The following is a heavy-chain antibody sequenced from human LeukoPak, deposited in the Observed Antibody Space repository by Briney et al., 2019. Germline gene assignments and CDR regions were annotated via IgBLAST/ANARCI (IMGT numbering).Heavy chain of an antibody. CDR3: ARHWV. CDR2: ISSSGGNT. J-gene: IGHJ4*01. V-gene: IGHV3-23*01. CDR1: GFGLSGYD. D-gene: IGHD3-16*01. Sequence: GGFLRLSCAASGFGLSGYDMGWVRQAPGKGMGWVSTISSSGGNTYYADSEKGRFTISRDNSKNTLYLQMNNLRVDDAAVYYCARHWVWGQGTLVTVSS.